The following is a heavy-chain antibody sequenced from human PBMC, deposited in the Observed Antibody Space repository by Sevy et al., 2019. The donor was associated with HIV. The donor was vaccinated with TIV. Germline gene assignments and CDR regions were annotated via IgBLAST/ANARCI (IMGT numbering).Heavy chain of an antibody. J-gene: IGHJ4*02. Sequence: GGYLRLSCAASGFTFSSYEMNWVRQAPGKGLEWVSYISSSGSTIYYADSVKGRFTISRDNAKNSLYLQMNSLRAEDTAVYYCARGFTATGTTVIPYYFDYWGQGTLVTVSS. D-gene: IGHD4-17*01. CDR3: ARGFTATGTTVIPYYFDY. CDR2: ISSSGSTI. CDR1: GFTFSSYE. V-gene: IGHV3-48*03.